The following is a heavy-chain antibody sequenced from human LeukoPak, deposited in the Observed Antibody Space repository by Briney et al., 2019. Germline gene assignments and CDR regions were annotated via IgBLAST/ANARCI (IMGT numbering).Heavy chain of an antibody. V-gene: IGHV3-48*03. CDR1: GFSFSVYE. Sequence: PGGSLRLSCAASGFSFSVYEIHWVRQAPGKGLEWISDISSSGTTTYYADSVKGRFTISRDNAKTSLYLQMNSLRAEDTAVYYCTTLTVDSNFDYSGQGTLATVSS. CDR2: ISSSGTTT. J-gene: IGHJ4*02. CDR3: TTLTVDSNFDY. D-gene: IGHD3-22*01.